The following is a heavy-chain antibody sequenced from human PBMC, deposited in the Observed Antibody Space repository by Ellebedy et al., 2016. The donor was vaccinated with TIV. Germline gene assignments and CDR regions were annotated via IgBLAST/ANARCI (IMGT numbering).Heavy chain of an antibody. V-gene: IGHV4-34*01. Sequence: SETLSLTCAVYGGSFSGYYWGWIRQPPGKGLEWIGEINHRGSTTYNPSLRSRVTISIDTSKHQFSLGLSSVTAADTAVYYCAKAPPGVLSYYYYGMDVWGQGTTVTVSS. CDR2: INHRGST. CDR1: GGSFSGYY. D-gene: IGHD2/OR15-2a*01. J-gene: IGHJ6*02. CDR3: AKAPPGVLSYYYYGMDV.